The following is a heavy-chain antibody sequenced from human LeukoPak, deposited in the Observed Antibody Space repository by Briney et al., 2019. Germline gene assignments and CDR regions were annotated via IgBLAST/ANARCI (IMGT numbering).Heavy chain of an antibody. D-gene: IGHD4-11*01. CDR2: INSDARST. CDR3: ARNSDYSNYRGAFDY. V-gene: IGHV3-74*01. CDR1: GFTFSNYW. J-gene: IGHJ4*02. Sequence: GGSLRLSCADSGFTFSNYWMHGVRQAPGKGLVWVSRINSDARSTGYADSVKGRFTISRDNAKNSLYLQMSSLRAEDTAVYYCARNSDYSNYRGAFDYWGQGTLVTISS.